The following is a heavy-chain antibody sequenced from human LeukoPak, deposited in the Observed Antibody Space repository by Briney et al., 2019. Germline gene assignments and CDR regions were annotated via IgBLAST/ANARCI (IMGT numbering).Heavy chain of an antibody. J-gene: IGHJ4*02. V-gene: IGHV4-59*01. CDR2: IYYSGST. Sequence: SETLSLTCTVSGGSISSYYWSWIRQPPGKGLEWIGYIYYSGSTNYNPSLKSRVTISVDTSKNQFSLKLSSVTAADTAVYYCARATRAARHFDYWGQGTLVTVSS. CDR1: GGSISSYY. CDR3: ARATRAARHFDY. D-gene: IGHD6-6*01.